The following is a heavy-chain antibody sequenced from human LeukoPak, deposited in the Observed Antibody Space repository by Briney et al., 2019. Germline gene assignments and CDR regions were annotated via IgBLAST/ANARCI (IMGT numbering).Heavy chain of an antibody. V-gene: IGHV1-2*06. CDR2: INPNSGGT. CDR1: GYTFTGYY. D-gene: IGHD2-2*01. J-gene: IGHJ4*02. Sequence: ASVKVSCKASGYTFTGYYMHWVRQAPGQGLEWMGRINPNSGGTNYAQKFQGRVTMTRDTSISTAYMELSRLRSDDTAVYYCARGYCSSTSCYEGGYFDYWGQGTLVTVSS. CDR3: ARGYCSSTSCYEGGYFDY.